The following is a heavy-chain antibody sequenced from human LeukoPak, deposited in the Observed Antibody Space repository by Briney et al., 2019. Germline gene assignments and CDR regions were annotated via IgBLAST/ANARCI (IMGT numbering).Heavy chain of an antibody. CDR1: GYTFTDYY. D-gene: IGHD3-9*01. J-gene: IGHJ5*02. Sequence: ASVKVACKASGYTFTDYYIHWVRQAPGQGLEWMGWINLNSGDTYYAQNFQDRVTMTGDTSISTAYLELSSLRSDDTAVFYCARSYFDVLTNYYMWLAPWGQGTLVTVSS. CDR3: ARSYFDVLTNYYMWLAP. V-gene: IGHV1-2*02. CDR2: INLNSGDT.